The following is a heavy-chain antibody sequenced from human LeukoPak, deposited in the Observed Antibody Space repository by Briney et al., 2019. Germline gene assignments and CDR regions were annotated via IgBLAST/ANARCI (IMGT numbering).Heavy chain of an antibody. CDR1: GFTFSSYA. CDR3: AKTMVRRVIIPLFDY. J-gene: IGHJ4*02. D-gene: IGHD3-10*01. Sequence: PGGSLRLSCAASGFTFSSYAMSWVRQAPGKGLEWVSAISGSGGSTYYADSVKGRFTISRDNSKNTLYLQMNSLRAEDTAVYYCAKTMVRRVIIPLFDYWGQGTLVTVSS. CDR2: ISGSGGST. V-gene: IGHV3-23*01.